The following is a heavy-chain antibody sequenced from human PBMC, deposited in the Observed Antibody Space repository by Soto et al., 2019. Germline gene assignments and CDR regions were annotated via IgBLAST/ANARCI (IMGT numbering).Heavy chain of an antibody. CDR3: AGVKGDIVVVPAAILGWFDP. V-gene: IGHV3-11*01. J-gene: IGHJ5*02. CDR1: GFTFSDYY. Sequence: QVQLVESGGGLVKPGGSLRLSCAASGFTFSDYYMSWIRQAPGKGLEWVSYISSSGSTIYYADSVKGRFTISRDNAKNSLYLQMNSLSAEDTAVYYCAGVKGDIVVVPAAILGWFDPWGQGTLVTVSS. CDR2: ISSSGSTI. D-gene: IGHD2-2*01.